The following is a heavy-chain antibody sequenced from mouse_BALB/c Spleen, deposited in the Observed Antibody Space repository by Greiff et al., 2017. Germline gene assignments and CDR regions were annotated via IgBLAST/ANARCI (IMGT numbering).Heavy chain of an antibody. CDR2: IRNKANGYTT. CDR1: GFTFTDYY. V-gene: IGHV7-3*02. J-gene: IGHJ3*01. D-gene: IGHD2-4*01. CDR3: ARDRGITTGVAWFAY. Sequence: DVMLVESGGGLVQPGGSLRLSCATSGFTFTDYYMSWVRQPPGKALEWLGFIRNKANGYTTEYSASVKGRFTISRDNSQSILYLQMNTLRAEDSATYYCARDRGITTGVAWFAYWGQGTLVTVSA.